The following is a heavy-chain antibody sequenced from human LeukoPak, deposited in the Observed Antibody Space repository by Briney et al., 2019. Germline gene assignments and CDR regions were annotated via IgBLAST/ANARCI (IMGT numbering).Heavy chain of an antibody. Sequence: ASVKVSYKASGYTFTSYYMHWVRQAPGQGLEWMGIINPSGGSTSYAQKFQGRVTMTRDTSTSTVYMELSSLRSEDTAVYYCARGRSILGSGYSDAFDIWGQGTMVTVSS. J-gene: IGHJ3*02. CDR1: GYTFTSYY. D-gene: IGHD3-22*01. CDR2: INPSGGST. CDR3: ARGRSILGSGYSDAFDI. V-gene: IGHV1-46*01.